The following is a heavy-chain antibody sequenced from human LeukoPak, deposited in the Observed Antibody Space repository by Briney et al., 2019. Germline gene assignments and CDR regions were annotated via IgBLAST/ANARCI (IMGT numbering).Heavy chain of an antibody. D-gene: IGHD4-23*01. Sequence: GGSLRLSCAASGFTFSSYSMNWVRQAPGKGLEWVSSISSSSSYIYYADSVKGRFTISRDNAKNSLYLHMNSLRAEDTAVYYCARDYGGSSPFDYWGQGALVTVSS. CDR1: GFTFSSYS. J-gene: IGHJ4*02. CDR2: ISSSSSYI. CDR3: ARDYGGSSPFDY. V-gene: IGHV3-21*01.